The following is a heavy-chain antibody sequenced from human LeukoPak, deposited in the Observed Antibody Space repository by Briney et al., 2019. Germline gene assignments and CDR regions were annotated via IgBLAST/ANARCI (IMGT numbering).Heavy chain of an antibody. CDR1: GYTFTGYY. CDR3: ARVGDSSGYSGH. V-gene: IGHV1-2*02. D-gene: IGHD3-22*01. Sequence: ASVEVFCKASGYTFTGYYMHWVRQAPGQGLEWMGWINPNSGGTNYAQKFQGRVTMTRDTSISTAYMELSRLRSDDTAVYYCARVGDSSGYSGHWGQGTLVTVSS. J-gene: IGHJ4*02. CDR2: INPNSGGT.